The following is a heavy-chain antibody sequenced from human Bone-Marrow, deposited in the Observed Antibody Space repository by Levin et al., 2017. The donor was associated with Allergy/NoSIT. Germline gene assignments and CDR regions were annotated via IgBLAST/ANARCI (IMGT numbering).Heavy chain of an antibody. CDR2: ISDGGTGTYNPDTST. V-gene: IGHV3-23*01. CDR3: ARESRERLGAFDI. CDR1: GFIFSRYA. Sequence: GGSLRLSCAASGFIFSRYAMSWVRQAPGKGLQWVSAISDGGTGTYNPDTSTYNADSVKGRFTVSRDNSKNTLSLEMNSLRAEDTAVYYCARESRERLGAFDIWGQGTMVTVSS. J-gene: IGHJ3*02. D-gene: IGHD1-1*01.